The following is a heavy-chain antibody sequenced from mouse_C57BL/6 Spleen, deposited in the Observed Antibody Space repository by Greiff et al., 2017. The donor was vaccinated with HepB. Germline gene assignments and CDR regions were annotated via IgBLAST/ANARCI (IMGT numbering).Heavy chain of an antibody. CDR2: ISYDGSN. J-gene: IGHJ4*01. CDR3: ARGGYSNYPMDY. D-gene: IGHD2-5*01. CDR1: GYSITSGYY. V-gene: IGHV3-6*01. Sequence: EVQLVESGPGLVKPSQSLSLTCSVTGYSITSGYYWNWIRQFPGNKLEWMGYISYDGSNNYNPSLKNRISITRDTSKNQFFLKLNSVTTEDTATYYCARGGYSNYPMDYWGQGTSVTVSS.